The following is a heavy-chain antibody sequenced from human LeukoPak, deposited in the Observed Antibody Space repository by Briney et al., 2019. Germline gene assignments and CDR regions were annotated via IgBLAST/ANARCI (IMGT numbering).Heavy chain of an antibody. J-gene: IGHJ4*02. CDR1: GYTFTSYA. D-gene: IGHD3-10*01. CDR2: INAGNGNT. CDR3: ARTTMVRGVIKGSFEDY. Sequence: ASVKVSCKGSGYTFTSYAMHWVRQAPGQRLEWMGWINAGNGNTKYSQKFQGRVTITRDTSASTAYMELSSLRSEDTAVYYCARTTMVRGVIKGSFEDYWGQGTLVTVSS. V-gene: IGHV1-3*01.